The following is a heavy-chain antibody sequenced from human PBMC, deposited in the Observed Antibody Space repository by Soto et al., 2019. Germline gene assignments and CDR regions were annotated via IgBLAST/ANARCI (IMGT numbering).Heavy chain of an antibody. CDR1: GFTFNNYA. D-gene: IGHD2-15*01. J-gene: IGHJ4*02. CDR3: AKWGYSKNLDH. CDR2: ISGTGDAT. V-gene: IGHV3-23*01. Sequence: EVQLLESGGGLVQPGESLRLSCAVSGFTFNNYAMSWVRQAPGKGLEWVSIISGTGDATYYADAVEGRFTISRDNSKNTLYLQMNSLRNEDTAIYYCAKWGYSKNLDHWGQGTLVTVSS.